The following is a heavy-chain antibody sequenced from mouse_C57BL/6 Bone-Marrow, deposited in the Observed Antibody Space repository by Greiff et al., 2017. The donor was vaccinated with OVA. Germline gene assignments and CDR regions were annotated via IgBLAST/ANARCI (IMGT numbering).Heavy chain of an antibody. V-gene: IGHV5-17*01. D-gene: IGHD1-1*01. Sequence: EVQVVESGGGLVKPGGSLKLSCAASGFTFSDYGMHWVRQTPEKGLEWVAYISSGSSSIYYADTVKGRFTISRDNAKNTLFLQMTSLRSEDTAMYYCASLCYGGSSPDYWGQGTTLTVSS. CDR2: ISSGSSSI. J-gene: IGHJ2*01. CDR3: ASLCYGGSSPDY. CDR1: GFTFSDYG.